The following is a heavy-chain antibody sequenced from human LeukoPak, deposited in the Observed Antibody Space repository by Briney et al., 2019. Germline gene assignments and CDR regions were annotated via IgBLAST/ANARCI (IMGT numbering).Heavy chain of an antibody. CDR3: TREVPAARRGAFDI. Sequence: GGSLRLSCTVSGFTFGDYVMTWVRQAPGKGLEWVGCIRSKAYGGTTEYAASVKGRFTISRDDSKSIAYLQMNSLKTEDTAVYYCTREVPAARRGAFDIWGQGTMVTVSP. D-gene: IGHD2-2*01. J-gene: IGHJ3*02. CDR1: GFTFGDYV. CDR2: IRSKAYGGTT. V-gene: IGHV3-49*04.